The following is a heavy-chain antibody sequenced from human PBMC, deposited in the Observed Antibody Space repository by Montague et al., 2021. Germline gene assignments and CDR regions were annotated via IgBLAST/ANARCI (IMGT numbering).Heavy chain of an antibody. Sequence: SLRLSCAVSGFTVSSNYMSWVRQAPGKGLEWVSVIYTGDMTYYADSVKCRFTISRDNSKNTLHLQMNSLRVEDTAVYYCARDVPYSSGWYQDSWGQGTLVIVSS. D-gene: IGHD6-19*01. CDR1: GFTVSSNY. CDR3: ARDVPYSSGWYQDS. CDR2: IYTGDMT. J-gene: IGHJ4*02. V-gene: IGHV3-53*01.